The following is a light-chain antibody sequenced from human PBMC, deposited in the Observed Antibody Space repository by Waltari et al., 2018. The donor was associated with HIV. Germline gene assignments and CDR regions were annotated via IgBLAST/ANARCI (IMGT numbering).Light chain of an antibody. CDR2: SNI. Sequence: QSVLTQPPSVSGALGQRVTISCTGRRTNIGAGHDVHWYQQLPGTAPKLLIYSNIMRASGVPDRFSAAKAGTSAALAITGLRPEDEAEYYCQAYDTSLSVNYVVGTGTKGTVL. J-gene: IGLJ1*01. CDR1: RTNIGAGHD. V-gene: IGLV1-40*01. CDR3: QAYDTSLSVNYV.